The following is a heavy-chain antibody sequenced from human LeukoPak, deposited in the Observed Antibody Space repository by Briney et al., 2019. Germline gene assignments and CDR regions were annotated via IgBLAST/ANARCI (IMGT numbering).Heavy chain of an antibody. CDR2: MNPSSGNT. D-gene: IGHD6-19*01. J-gene: IGHJ4*02. Sequence: ASVKVSCKASGYTFTSYDINWVRQATGQGLEWMGWMNPSSGNTGYAQKFQGRVTITRNASISTAYMELSSLRSDDTAVYYCARSRVGEWLAVLGYWGQGTLVTVSS. V-gene: IGHV1-8*03. CDR3: ARSRVGEWLAVLGY. CDR1: GYTFTSYD.